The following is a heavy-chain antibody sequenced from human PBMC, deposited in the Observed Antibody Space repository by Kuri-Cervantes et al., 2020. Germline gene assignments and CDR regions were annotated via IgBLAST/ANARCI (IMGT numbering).Heavy chain of an antibody. CDR3: ARYESVGYFYGWLDP. J-gene: IGHJ5*02. CDR2: VGDSGKS. V-gene: IGHV4-34*10. CDR1: GGSFSGYY. Sequence: SQTLSLTCAVYGGSFSGYYWGWIRQSPGKGPEWLGIVGDSGKSFYNPSLRSRLTISLDTSKNHFSLELSSVTAADTAVYHCARYESVGYFYGWLDPWGQGTLVTVSS. D-gene: IGHD3-10*01.